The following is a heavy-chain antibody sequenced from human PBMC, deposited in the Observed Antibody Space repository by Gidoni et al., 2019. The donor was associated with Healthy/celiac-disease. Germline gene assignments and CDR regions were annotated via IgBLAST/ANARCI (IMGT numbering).Heavy chain of an antibody. CDR1: GFPFSSYA. CDR3: ARGIQLWLGAEYFQH. J-gene: IGHJ1*01. D-gene: IGHD5-18*01. Sequence: QVQLVESGGGVVQPGRSLRLSCAASGFPFSSYAMHWVRQAPGKGLEWVAVISYDGSNKYYADSVKGRFTISRDNSKNTLYLQMNSLRAEDTAVYYCARGIQLWLGAEYFQHWGQGTLVTVSS. CDR2: ISYDGSNK. V-gene: IGHV3-30-3*01.